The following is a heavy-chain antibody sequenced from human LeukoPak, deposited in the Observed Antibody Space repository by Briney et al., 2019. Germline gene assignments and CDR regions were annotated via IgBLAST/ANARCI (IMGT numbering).Heavy chain of an antibody. CDR2: FDPDDDET. CDR3: ASVGASGAFDS. D-gene: IGHD1-26*01. CDR1: GYTLTELS. V-gene: IGHV1-24*01. J-gene: IGHJ4*02. Sequence: ASVKVSCKVSGYTLTELSIHWVRQAPGKGLEWMGGFDPDDDETVYTQNFQGRVTLTEDTSTETAYMALSSLRSEDTAVYNCASVGASGAFDSWGQGTLVTVSS.